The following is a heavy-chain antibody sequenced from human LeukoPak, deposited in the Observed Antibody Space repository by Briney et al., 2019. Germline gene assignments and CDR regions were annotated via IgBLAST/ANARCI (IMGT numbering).Heavy chain of an antibody. CDR3: ATTVVRGVIRFDP. Sequence: ATVKISCKASGYTFTDYYMHWVQQAPGKGLEWMGLADPEDGETIYAEKFQGRVTITADTSTDTAYMELSSLRSEDTAVYYCATTVVRGVIRFDPWGQGTLVTVSS. D-gene: IGHD3-10*01. V-gene: IGHV1-69-2*01. CDR1: GYTFTDYY. CDR2: ADPEDGET. J-gene: IGHJ5*02.